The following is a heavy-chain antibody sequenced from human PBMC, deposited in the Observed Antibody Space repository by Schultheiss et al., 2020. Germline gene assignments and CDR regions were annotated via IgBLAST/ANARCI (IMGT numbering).Heavy chain of an antibody. CDR3: ARAATAMWSYYYYGMDV. CDR2: IYHSGST. J-gene: IGHJ6*02. D-gene: IGHD5-18*01. CDR1: GGSISSSNW. V-gene: IGHV4-4*02. Sequence: SETLSLTCAVSGGSISSSNWWSWVRQPPGKGLEWIGEIYHSGSTNYNPSLKSRVTISVDKSKNQFSLKLSSVTAADTAVYYCARAATAMWSYYYYGMDVWGQGTTGTGS.